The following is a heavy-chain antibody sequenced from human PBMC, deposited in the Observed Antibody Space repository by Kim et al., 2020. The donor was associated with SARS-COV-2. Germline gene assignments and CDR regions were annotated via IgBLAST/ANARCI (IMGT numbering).Heavy chain of an antibody. CDR2: ISGSSSYI. CDR1: GFTFSTYS. CDR3: ARDVFPRIAAAALDY. Sequence: GGSLRLSCAASGFTFSTYSMNWVRQAPGKGLEWVSSISGSSSYIYYADSVKGRFTISRDNAKNSLYLQMNSLRAEDTAVYYCARDVFPRIAAAALDYWGQGTLVTVSS. D-gene: IGHD6-13*01. V-gene: IGHV3-21*01. J-gene: IGHJ4*02.